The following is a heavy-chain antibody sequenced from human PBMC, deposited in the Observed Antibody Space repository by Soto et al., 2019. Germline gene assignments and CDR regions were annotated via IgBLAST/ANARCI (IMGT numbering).Heavy chain of an antibody. CDR2: VYSSGTT. D-gene: IGHD3-10*01. CDR3: ARDIGSYAYGEGY. CDR1: GGSINSYW. Sequence: WETLSLTCSVSGGSINSYWWSWIRQPAGKGLEWIGRVYSSGTTDYNPSLNSRATLSVETSKNPFSLNLSSVTAADTAVYYCARDIGSYAYGEGYWGQGIQVTVSS. V-gene: IGHV4-4*07. J-gene: IGHJ4*02.